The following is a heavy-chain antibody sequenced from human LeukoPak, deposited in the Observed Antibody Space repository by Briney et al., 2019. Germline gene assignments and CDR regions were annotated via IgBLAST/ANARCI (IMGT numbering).Heavy chain of an antibody. Sequence: PGGSLRLSCAASGFTFSSYAMSWVRQAPGKGLEWVSDINGSGGSTYYADSVKGRFTISRDNSKNTLYLQMNSLRAEDTAVYYCAKGGLLWFGELIDAFDIWGQGTMVTVSS. J-gene: IGHJ3*02. CDR3: AKGGLLWFGELIDAFDI. CDR1: GFTFSSYA. V-gene: IGHV3-23*01. CDR2: INGSGGST. D-gene: IGHD3-10*01.